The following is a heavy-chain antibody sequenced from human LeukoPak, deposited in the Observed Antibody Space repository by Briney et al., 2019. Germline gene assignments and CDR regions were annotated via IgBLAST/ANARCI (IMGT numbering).Heavy chain of an antibody. CDR1: GGSISSYY. D-gene: IGHD2-21*02. CDR3: ARQREYCGGDCYPNWFDP. Sequence: SETLSLTCTVSGGSISSYYWSWIRQPPGKGLEWIGYIYYSGSTNYNPSLKSRVTISVDTSKNQFSLKLSSVTAADTAVYYCARQREYCGGDCYPNWFDPWGQETLVTVSS. V-gene: IGHV4-59*08. J-gene: IGHJ5*02. CDR2: IYYSGST.